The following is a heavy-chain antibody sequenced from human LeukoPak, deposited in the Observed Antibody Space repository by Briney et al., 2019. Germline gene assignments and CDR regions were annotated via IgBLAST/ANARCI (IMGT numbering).Heavy chain of an antibody. CDR1: GASMTTYY. V-gene: IGHV4-59*01. CDR3: ARAPPYCSSTSCYRILDY. Sequence: SETLSLTCTVSGASMTTYYWSWIRQPPGKGLEWVAYIYSSGSTNYNPSLKSRVTISVDTSKNQFSLKLSSVTAADTAVYYCARAPPYCSSTSCYRILDYWGQGTLVTVSS. J-gene: IGHJ4*02. D-gene: IGHD2-2*01. CDR2: IYSSGST.